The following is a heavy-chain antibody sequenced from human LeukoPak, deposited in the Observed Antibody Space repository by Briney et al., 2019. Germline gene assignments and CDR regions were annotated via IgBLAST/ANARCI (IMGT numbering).Heavy chain of an antibody. CDR1: GFTFSTHV. D-gene: IGHD2-15*01. Sequence: PGRSLRLSCAASGFTFSTHVMHWVRQAPGKGLEWVAVVWDDGSDTSAADSVMGRYTISRDNSKNTVYLQMNSLRVEDTAVYYCAKDFASRALAPGGGIDSWGQGTLVAVSS. J-gene: IGHJ4*02. CDR3: AKDFASRALAPGGGIDS. CDR2: VWDDGSDT. V-gene: IGHV3-33*06.